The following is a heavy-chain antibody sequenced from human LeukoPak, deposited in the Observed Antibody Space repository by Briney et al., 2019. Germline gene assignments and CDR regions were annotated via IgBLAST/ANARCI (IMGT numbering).Heavy chain of an antibody. Sequence: SETLSLTCTVSGGSISSYYWSWIRQPPGKGLEWIGYIYYSGSTNYNPSLKSRVTISVDTSKNQFSLKLSSVTAADTAVYYCARVYRNVPSHYYYGMDVWGQGTTVTVSS. CDR3: ARVYRNVPSHYYYGMDV. CDR2: IYYSGST. D-gene: IGHD3-10*02. J-gene: IGHJ6*01. V-gene: IGHV4-59*08. CDR1: GGSISSYY.